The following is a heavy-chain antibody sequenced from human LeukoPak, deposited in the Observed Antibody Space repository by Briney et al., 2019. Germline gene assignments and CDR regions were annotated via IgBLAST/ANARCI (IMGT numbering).Heavy chain of an antibody. CDR1: GGSITSGSYY. Sequence: PSQTLSLTCSVSGGSITSGSYYWSWIRQPAGKGLEWIGRVYTSGGTKYNPSLKSRVSLSVDTSRNQFSLNLTSVTAADTAVYYCATNLYGSGNYFAYWGQGTLVTVSS. D-gene: IGHD3-10*01. V-gene: IGHV4-61*02. CDR2: VYTSGGT. J-gene: IGHJ4*02. CDR3: ATNLYGSGNYFAY.